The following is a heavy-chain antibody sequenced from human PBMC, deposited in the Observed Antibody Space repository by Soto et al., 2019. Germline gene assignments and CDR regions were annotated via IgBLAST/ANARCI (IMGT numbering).Heavy chain of an antibody. J-gene: IGHJ4*02. CDR3: ARLYSSSSLRD. CDR2: ISYDGSNK. V-gene: IGHV3-30-3*01. D-gene: IGHD6-6*01. Sequence: GGSLRLSCAASGFTFSSYAMHWVRQAPGKGLEWVAVISYDGSNKYYADSVKGRFTISRDNSKNTLYLQMNSLRAEDTAVYYCARLYSSSSLRDWGQGTLVTVSS. CDR1: GFTFSSYA.